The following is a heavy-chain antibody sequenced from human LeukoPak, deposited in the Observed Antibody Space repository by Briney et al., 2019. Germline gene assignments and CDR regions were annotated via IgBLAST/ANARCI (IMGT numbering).Heavy chain of an antibody. CDR2: ISSSSSYI. J-gene: IGHJ4*02. V-gene: IGHV3-21*01. CDR1: GFTFSSYS. Sequence: GGSLRLSCAASGFTFSSYSMNWVRQAPGKGLEWVSSISSSSSYIYYADSVKGRFTISRDNAKNSLYLQMNSLRAEDTAVYYCARDGEQLVRFDYWGQGTLATVSS. CDR3: ARDGEQLVRFDY. D-gene: IGHD6-6*01.